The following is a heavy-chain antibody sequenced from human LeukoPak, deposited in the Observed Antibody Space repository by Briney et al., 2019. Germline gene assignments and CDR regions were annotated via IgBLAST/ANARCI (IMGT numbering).Heavy chain of an antibody. CDR1: GFTFSSYG. V-gene: IGHV3-33*01. D-gene: IGHD2-15*01. CDR2: IWYDGSNK. CDR3: ASCSLSGGSCYYFDY. Sequence: PGGSLRPSCAASGFTFSSYGMHWVRQAPGKGLEWVAVIWYDGSNKYYADSVKGRFTIPRDNSKNTLYLQMNSLRAEDTAVYYCASCSLSGGSCYYFDYWGQGTLVTVSS. J-gene: IGHJ4*02.